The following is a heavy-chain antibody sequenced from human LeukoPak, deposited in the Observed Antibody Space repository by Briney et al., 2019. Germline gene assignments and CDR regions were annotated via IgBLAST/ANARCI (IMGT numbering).Heavy chain of an antibody. CDR2: ISTSGSP. Sequence: SETPSLTCTVSGGSISSYYWSWIRQPAGKGLEWIGLISTSGSPKYNPSLKSRVTMSIDTSKNQFSLKLSSATAADTAVYYCARDLTTPPYNWFDPWGQGMLVTVSS. D-gene: IGHD4/OR15-4a*01. CDR1: GGSISSYY. J-gene: IGHJ5*02. CDR3: ARDLTTPPYNWFDP. V-gene: IGHV4-4*07.